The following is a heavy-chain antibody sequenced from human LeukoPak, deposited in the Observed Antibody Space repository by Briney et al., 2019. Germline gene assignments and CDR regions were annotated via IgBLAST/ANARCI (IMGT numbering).Heavy chain of an antibody. CDR1: GFPFSSYA. CDR2: ISYDGSNK. D-gene: IGHD2-2*01. CDR3: ARARYCISITCRDAFDI. Sequence: PGGSLRLSCAASGFPFSSYAMHWVRQAPGKGLEWVALISYDGSNKYYADSVKGRFTVSRDNSKSTLYLQMNSLRAEDTAVYYCARARYCISITCRDAFDIWGQGRMVTVSS. V-gene: IGHV3-30-3*01. J-gene: IGHJ3*02.